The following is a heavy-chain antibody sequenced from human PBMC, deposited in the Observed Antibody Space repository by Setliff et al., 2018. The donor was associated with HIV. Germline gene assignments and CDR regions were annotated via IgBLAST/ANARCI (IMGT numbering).Heavy chain of an antibody. CDR2: INSDGRST. V-gene: IGHV3-74*01. CDR3: VKVSRGTVVRGVILVGYFDY. J-gene: IGHJ4*02. CDR1: GFTFSGSW. Sequence: RLSCAASGFTFSGSWMHWVRQAPGEGLVWISRINSDGRSTIYADSVKGRFTISRDNSKNTLYLQMSSLRVEDTAVYYCVKVSRGTVVRGVILVGYFDYWGQGTLVTVSS. D-gene: IGHD3-10*02.